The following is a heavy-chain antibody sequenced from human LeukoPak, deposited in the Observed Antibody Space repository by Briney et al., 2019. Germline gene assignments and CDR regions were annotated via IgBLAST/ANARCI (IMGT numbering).Heavy chain of an antibody. V-gene: IGHV1-46*01. CDR1: GYTFTSYY. CDR3: AREYSHGDHDY. CDR2: INPSGGST. J-gene: IGHJ4*02. D-gene: IGHD4-17*01. Sequence: ASVKVSCKASGYTFTSYYMHWVRQALGQGLEWMGIINPSGGSTSYAQKFQGRVTMTRDTSTSTVYMELSSLRSEDTAVYYCAREYSHGDHDYWGQGTLVTVSS.